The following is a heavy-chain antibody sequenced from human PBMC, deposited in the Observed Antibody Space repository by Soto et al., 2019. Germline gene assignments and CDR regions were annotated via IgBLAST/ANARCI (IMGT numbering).Heavy chain of an antibody. CDR3: ARGPPAYNDY. CDR1: GFTFSAYG. V-gene: IGHV3-33*01. J-gene: IGHJ4*02. D-gene: IGHD1-1*01. CDR2: IWYDGSNK. Sequence: QGQLVESGGGVVQPGRSLRLSCVASGFTFSAYGMHWVRQAPGKGLEWVAVIWYDGSNKYYVDSVKGRFTISRDNSKNTLYLQLNSLRVEDTAVYYCARGPPAYNDYWGQGTLVTVSS.